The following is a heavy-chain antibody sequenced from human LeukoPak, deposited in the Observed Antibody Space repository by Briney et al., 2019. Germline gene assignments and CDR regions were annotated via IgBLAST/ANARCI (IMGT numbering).Heavy chain of an antibody. Sequence: ASVKVSCKASGYTFTRYGISWVRQAPGQGLEWMGWISGYNGNTNHAQKLQGRVTMTTDTSTSTAYMELRSLRSDDTAVYYCARDYLNSGFSPEYHWGQGTLVTVSS. D-gene: IGHD3-22*01. CDR1: GYTFTRYG. CDR3: ARDYLNSGFSPEYH. J-gene: IGHJ5*02. V-gene: IGHV1-18*01. CDR2: ISGYNGNT.